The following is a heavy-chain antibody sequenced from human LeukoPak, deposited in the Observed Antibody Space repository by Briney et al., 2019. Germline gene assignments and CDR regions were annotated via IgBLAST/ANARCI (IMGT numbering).Heavy chain of an antibody. CDR2: IYYSGST. CDR3: ARPLVRGVITGVFDY. V-gene: IGHV4-59*04. D-gene: IGHD3-10*01. J-gene: IGHJ4*02. CDR1: GGSISSYY. Sequence: KSSETLSLTCTVSGGSISSYYWSWIRQPPGKGLEWIGYIYYSGSTYYNPSLQSRVTMSVDTSKNQFSLKLSSVTAADTAVYYCARPLVRGVITGVFDYWGQGTLVTVSS.